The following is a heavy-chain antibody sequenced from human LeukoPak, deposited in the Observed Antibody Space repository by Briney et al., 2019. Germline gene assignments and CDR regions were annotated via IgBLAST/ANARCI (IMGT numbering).Heavy chain of an antibody. CDR2: ISAYNGNT. Sequence: ASVKVSCKASGYTFTSYAMNWVRQAPGQGLEWMGWISAYNGNTNYAQKLQGRVTMTTDTSTSTAYMELRSLRSDDTAVYYCARKGGSKPPRHLDNWFDPWGQGTLVTVSS. V-gene: IGHV1-18*01. D-gene: IGHD2-2*01. CDR3: ARKGGSKPPRHLDNWFDP. J-gene: IGHJ5*02. CDR1: GYTFTSYA.